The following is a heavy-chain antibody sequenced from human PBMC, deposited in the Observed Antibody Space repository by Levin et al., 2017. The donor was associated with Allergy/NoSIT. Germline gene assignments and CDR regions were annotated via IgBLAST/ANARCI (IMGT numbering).Heavy chain of an antibody. CDR3: ALFDY. Sequence: LSLTCAASGFPFSTYWMNWVRPAPGKGLVWVARIESDGSSTSYADSVKGRFTISRDNAKNTVYLQMNSLRAEDTAVYYCALFDYWGQGTLVTVSS. V-gene: IGHV3-74*01. J-gene: IGHJ4*02. CDR2: IESDGSST. CDR1: GFPFSTYW.